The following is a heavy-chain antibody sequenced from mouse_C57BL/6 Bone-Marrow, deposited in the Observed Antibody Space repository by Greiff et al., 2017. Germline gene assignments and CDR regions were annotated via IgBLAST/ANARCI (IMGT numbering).Heavy chain of an antibody. CDR1: GFTFSDYY. V-gene: IGHV5-12*01. CDR2: ISNGGGST. Sequence: EVQLVESGGGLVQPGGSLKLSCAASGFTFSDYYMYWVRQTPEKRLEWVAYISNGGGSTYYPDTVKGRFTISRDNAKNTLYLQMSRLKSEDTAMYYCARHGYSNPYFDYWGQGTTLTVSS. J-gene: IGHJ2*01. CDR3: ARHGYSNPYFDY. D-gene: IGHD2-5*01.